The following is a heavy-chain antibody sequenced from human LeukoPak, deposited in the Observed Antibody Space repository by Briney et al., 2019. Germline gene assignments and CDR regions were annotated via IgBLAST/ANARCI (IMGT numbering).Heavy chain of an antibody. CDR2: IKSDGSST. Sequence: GGSLRLSCAASGFTFSSYWMHWVRQAPGKGLVWVSRIKSDGSSTYYADPVKGRFTISRDNAKNTLYLQMNSLRAEDTAMYYCARDSDYDGNWFDPWGQGTLVTVSS. J-gene: IGHJ5*02. CDR3: ARDSDYDGNWFDP. CDR1: GFTFSSYW. V-gene: IGHV3-74*01. D-gene: IGHD5-12*01.